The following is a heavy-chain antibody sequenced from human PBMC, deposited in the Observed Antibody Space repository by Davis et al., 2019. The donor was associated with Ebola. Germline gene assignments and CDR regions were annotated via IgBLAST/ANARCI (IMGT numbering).Heavy chain of an antibody. V-gene: IGHV1-2*02. J-gene: IGHJ6*03. D-gene: IGHD5-24*01. CDR3: ARDRDPRNYYYMDV. CDR2: MTPNSGGT. Sequence: ASVKVSCKASGYIFTGYYLHWVRQAPGQGLEWMGWMTPNSGGTSYAQKFQGRVTMTRDTSISTAYMELNRLRSDDTAVYYCARDRDPRNYYYMDVWGKGTTVTVSS. CDR1: GYIFTGYY.